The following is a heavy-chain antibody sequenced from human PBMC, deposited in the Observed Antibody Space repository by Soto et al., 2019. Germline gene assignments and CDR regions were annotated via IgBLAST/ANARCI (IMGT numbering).Heavy chain of an antibody. J-gene: IGHJ4*02. D-gene: IGHD4-17*01. CDR3: ARVPRTTIDY. V-gene: IGHV3-11*01. CDR2: ISSSGFTL. CDR1: GFTFSDYY. Sequence: PGGSLRLSCAASGFTFSDYYMTWIRQAPGKGLEWVAYISSSGFTLYYADSVKGRFTISRDNAKNSLYLQMNSLRAEDAAIYYCARVPRTTIDYWGQGTPVTVSS.